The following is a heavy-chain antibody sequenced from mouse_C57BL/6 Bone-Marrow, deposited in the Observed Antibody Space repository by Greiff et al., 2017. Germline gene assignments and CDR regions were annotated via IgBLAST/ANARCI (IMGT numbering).Heavy chain of an antibody. Sequence: VQLQQSGAELVRPGASVKLSCTASGFNIKDDYMHWVKQRPEQGLEWIGWIDPENGDTEYASKFQGKATITADTSSNTAYLQLSSLTSEDTAVYYCTPLLLRGAMDYWGQGTSVTVSS. D-gene: IGHD1-1*01. CDR2: IDPENGDT. CDR1: GFNIKDDY. V-gene: IGHV14-4*01. CDR3: TPLLLRGAMDY. J-gene: IGHJ4*01.